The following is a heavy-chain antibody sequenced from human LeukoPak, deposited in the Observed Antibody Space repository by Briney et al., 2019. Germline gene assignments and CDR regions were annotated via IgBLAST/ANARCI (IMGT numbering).Heavy chain of an antibody. CDR2: IIPIFGTA. CDR1: GGTFSSYA. CDR3: ARTIFALRDYYYYMDV. J-gene: IGHJ6*03. D-gene: IGHD5-24*01. V-gene: IGHV1-69*01. Sequence: ASVKVSCKASGGTFSSYAISWVRQAPGQGLEWMGGIIPIFGTANYAQKFQGRVTITADESTSTAYMELSSLRSEDTAVYYCARTIFALRDYYYYMDVWGKGTTVIVSS.